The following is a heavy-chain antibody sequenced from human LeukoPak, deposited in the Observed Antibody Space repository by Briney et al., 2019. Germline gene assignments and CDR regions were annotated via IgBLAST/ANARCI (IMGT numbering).Heavy chain of an antibody. CDR1: GGSISSSSYY. CDR2: IYYSGST. Sequence: SETLSLTCAVSGGSISSSSYYWGWIRQPPGKGLEWIGSIYYSGSTYYNPSLKSRVTISVDTSKNQFSLKLSSVTAADTAVYYCARVPITRTASDDWGQGTLVTVSS. D-gene: IGHD3-10*01. CDR3: ARVPITRTASDD. J-gene: IGHJ4*02. V-gene: IGHV4-39*01.